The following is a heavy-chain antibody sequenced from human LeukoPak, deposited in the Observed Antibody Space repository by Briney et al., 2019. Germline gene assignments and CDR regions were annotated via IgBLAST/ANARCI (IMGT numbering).Heavy chain of an antibody. D-gene: IGHD3-10*01. CDR2: IASDGSHT. CDR1: GFTFSTYF. Sequence: GGSLRLSCAASGFTFSTYFMHWVRQAPGKGLEWVAVIASDGSHTFYVESVKGRFTISRDNSKNTLYLQMNSLRAEDTAVYFCARERQDTIVHSGAFNIWGQGTMVTVSS. J-gene: IGHJ3*02. CDR3: ARERQDTIVHSGAFNI. V-gene: IGHV3-30-3*01.